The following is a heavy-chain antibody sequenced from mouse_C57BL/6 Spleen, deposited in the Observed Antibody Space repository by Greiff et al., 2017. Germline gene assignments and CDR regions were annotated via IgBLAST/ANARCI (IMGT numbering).Heavy chain of an antibody. CDR1: GFTFSSYG. CDR2: ISSGGSYT. V-gene: IGHV5-6*01. CDR3: ARPDGSSYWYFDV. J-gene: IGHJ1*03. Sequence: EVKLQESGGDLVKPGGSLKLSCAASGFTFSSYGMSWVRQTPDKRLEWVATISSGGSYTYYPDSVKGRFTISRDNAKNTLYLQMSSLKSEDTAMYYCARPDGSSYWYFDVWGTGTTVTVSS. D-gene: IGHD1-1*01.